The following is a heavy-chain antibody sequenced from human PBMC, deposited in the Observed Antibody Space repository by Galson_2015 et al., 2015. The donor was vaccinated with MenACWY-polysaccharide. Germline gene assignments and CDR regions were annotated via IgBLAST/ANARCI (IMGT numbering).Heavy chain of an antibody. Sequence: LRLSCAASGFNFADYPMSWVRQPPGKGLEWIGYIYKSGSTSYNPPLESRVTISVDTSKNRFSLKLNSVTAADTAVYYCARVTSVIRGVISNWGQGTLVTVSS. CDR2: IYKSGST. CDR1: GFNFADYP. J-gene: IGHJ4*02. V-gene: IGHV4-59*01. D-gene: IGHD3-10*01. CDR3: ARVTSVIRGVISN.